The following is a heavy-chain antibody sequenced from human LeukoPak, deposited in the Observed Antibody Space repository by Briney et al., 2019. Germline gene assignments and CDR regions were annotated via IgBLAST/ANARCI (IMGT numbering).Heavy chain of an antibody. V-gene: IGHV3-11*01. CDR2: ITDSGNTI. Sequence: PGGSLRLSCAASGFTFSDYNMNWVRQAPGKGLEWVSYITDSGNTIHYADSVKGRFTISRDNAKNSLYLQMNSLRTEDTAVYYCARSIGLTGGGVDVWGQGTTVTVSS. D-gene: IGHD3-9*01. CDR3: ARSIGLTGGGVDV. J-gene: IGHJ6*02. CDR1: GFTFSDYN.